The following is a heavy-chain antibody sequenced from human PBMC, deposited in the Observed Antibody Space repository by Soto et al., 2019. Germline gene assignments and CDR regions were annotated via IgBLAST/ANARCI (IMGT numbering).Heavy chain of an antibody. CDR3: AGALRATPVGPPGGLRWYFDL. J-gene: IGHJ2*01. CDR1: GGSVTSGGYS. Sequence: QLQLQESASGLVKPSQTLSLTCAVSGGSVTSGGYSWSWIRQPPGKGLDWIGYIYHSGDTYYNPSLMSRVTISLARSKTQVSLKLRTVTAADTAVYYCAGALRATPVGPPGGLRWYFDLWGRGTLVTVSS. CDR2: IYHSGDT. V-gene: IGHV4-30-2*01. D-gene: IGHD1-26*01.